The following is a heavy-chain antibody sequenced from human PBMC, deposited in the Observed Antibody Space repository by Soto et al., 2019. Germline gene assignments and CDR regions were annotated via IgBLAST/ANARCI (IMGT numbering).Heavy chain of an antibody. Sequence: PGGSLRLSCAASGFTFDDYTMHWVRQAPGKGLEWVSLISWDGGSTYYADSVKGRFTISRDNSKNSLYLQMNSLRTEDTALYYCAKDRVGANLEGGSLYYYYYGMDVWGQGTTVTVSS. V-gene: IGHV3-43*01. CDR3: AKDRVGANLEGGSLYYYYYGMDV. J-gene: IGHJ6*02. CDR1: GFTFDDYT. D-gene: IGHD1-26*01. CDR2: ISWDGGST.